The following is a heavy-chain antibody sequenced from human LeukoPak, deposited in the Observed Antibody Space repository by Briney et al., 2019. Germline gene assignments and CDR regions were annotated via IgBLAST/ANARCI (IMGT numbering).Heavy chain of an antibody. CDR3: AKDLYPLVGAPHYFEY. Sequence: GGSLRLSCAASGFTFSSYAMSWVRQAPGKGLEWVSAISGSGGSTYYADSVKGRFTISRDNSKNTLYLQMNSLRAEDKAVYYCAKDLYPLVGAPHYFEYWGQGTLVTVSS. CDR1: GFTFSSYA. D-gene: IGHD1-26*01. J-gene: IGHJ4*02. V-gene: IGHV3-23*01. CDR2: ISGSGGST.